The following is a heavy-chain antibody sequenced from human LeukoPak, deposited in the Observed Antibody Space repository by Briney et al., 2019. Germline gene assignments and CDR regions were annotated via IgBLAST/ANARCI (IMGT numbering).Heavy chain of an antibody. CDR1: GFTFSSYW. CDR3: ARDYYYGSARMDV. J-gene: IGHJ6*03. Sequence: GGSLRLSCAASGFTFSSYWMHWVRQAPGKGLVWVSRINSDGITTSYADSVKGRFTISRDNAKNTLYLQMNSLRAEDTAVYYCARDYYYGSARMDVWGKGTTVTISS. V-gene: IGHV3-74*01. D-gene: IGHD3-10*01. CDR2: INSDGITT.